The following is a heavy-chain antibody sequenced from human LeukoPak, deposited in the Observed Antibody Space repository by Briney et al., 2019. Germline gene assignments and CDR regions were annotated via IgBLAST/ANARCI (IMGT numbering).Heavy chain of an antibody. V-gene: IGHV3-30*02. J-gene: IGHJ4*02. CDR3: ASGGTYSGYFSY. CDR2: IRYDGSNK. CDR1: GFTFSSYG. Sequence: PGGSLRLSCAASGFTFSSYGMHWVRQAPGKGLEWVAFIRYDGSNKYYADSVKGRFTISRDNSKNTLYLQMNSLRPEDTAVYYCASGGTYSGYFSYWGQGTLVIVSS. D-gene: IGHD1-26*01.